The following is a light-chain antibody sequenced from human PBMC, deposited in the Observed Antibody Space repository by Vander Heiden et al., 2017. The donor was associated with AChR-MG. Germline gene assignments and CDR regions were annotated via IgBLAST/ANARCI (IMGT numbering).Light chain of an antibody. V-gene: IGLV1-40*01. Sequence: QTILTHPTSVSGAPGQRVRISCTGSNPNSGAPKEVHWYQPPPGTAPRLLIYGNKLRPSGVPARFSASKSGTSASLAITGLQTEDEADYYCQAYDSVVKGWVFGGGTKLTVL. J-gene: IGLJ3*02. CDR3: QAYDSVVKGWV. CDR1: NPNSGAPKE. CDR2: GNK.